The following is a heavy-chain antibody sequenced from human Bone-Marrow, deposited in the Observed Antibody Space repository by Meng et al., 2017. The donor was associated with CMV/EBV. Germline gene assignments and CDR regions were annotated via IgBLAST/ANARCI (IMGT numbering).Heavy chain of an antibody. Sequence: LSLTCAASGFTFSDYSMNWVRQAPGKGLEWVSSISSSSSYIYYADSVKGRFTISRDNAKNSLDLQMNSLRAEDTAVYYCASAGYYDILTGYHPVFDYWGQGTLVTVSS. V-gene: IGHV3-21*04. D-gene: IGHD3-9*01. J-gene: IGHJ4*02. CDR1: GFTFSDYS. CDR3: ASAGYYDILTGYHPVFDY. CDR2: ISSSSSYI.